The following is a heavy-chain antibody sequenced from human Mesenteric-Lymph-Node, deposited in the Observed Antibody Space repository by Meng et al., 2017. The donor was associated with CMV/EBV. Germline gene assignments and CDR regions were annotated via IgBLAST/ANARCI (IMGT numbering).Heavy chain of an antibody. V-gene: IGHV3-23*03. Sequence: GGSLRLSCAASGFTFSSYAMSWVRQAPGKGLEWVSVIYSDGRSTYYADSVKGRFTISRDNSKNTLYLQMNSLKTEDTAVYYCVTDRCTSTRCYRDYYSGMDVWGQGTTVTVSS. J-gene: IGHJ6*02. CDR2: IYSDGRST. CDR1: GFTFSSYA. D-gene: IGHD2-2*01. CDR3: VTDRCTSTRCYRDYYSGMDV.